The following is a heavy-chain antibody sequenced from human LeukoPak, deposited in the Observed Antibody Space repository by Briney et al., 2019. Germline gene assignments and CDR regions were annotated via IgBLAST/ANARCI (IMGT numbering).Heavy chain of an antibody. CDR3: ARIRNYARGFGFDY. D-gene: IGHD1-7*01. Sequence: ASVKVSCKASGYTFTGYYMHWVRQAPGQGLEWMGWINPNSGGTNYAQKFQGRVTMTRDTSISTAYMELSRLRSDDTAVYYCARIRNYARGFGFDYWGQGTLVTVSS. CDR1: GYTFTGYY. J-gene: IGHJ4*02. CDR2: INPNSGGT. V-gene: IGHV1-2*02.